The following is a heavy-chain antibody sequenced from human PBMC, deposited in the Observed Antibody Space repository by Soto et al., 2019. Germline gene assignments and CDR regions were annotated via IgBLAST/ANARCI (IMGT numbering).Heavy chain of an antibody. CDR2: ISYDGSNK. Sequence: QVQLVESGGGVVQPGRSLRLSCAASGFTFSSYAMHWVRQAPGKGLEWVAVISYDGSNKYYADSVKGRLTISRDNSKNTLYLQMNSLRGEDTAVYYCARDRDPGGTAGEAECWFDPWGQGTLVTVSS. J-gene: IGHJ5*02. CDR3: ARDRDPGGTAGEAECWFDP. V-gene: IGHV3-30-3*01. D-gene: IGHD2-15*01. CDR1: GFTFSSYA.